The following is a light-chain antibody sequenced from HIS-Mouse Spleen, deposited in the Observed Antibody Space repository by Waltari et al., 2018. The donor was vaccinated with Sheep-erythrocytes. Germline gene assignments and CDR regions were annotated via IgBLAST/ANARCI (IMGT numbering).Light chain of an antibody. CDR2: EGS. V-gene: IGLV2-23*01. CDR1: SSDVGSYNL. J-gene: IGLJ3*02. Sequence: QSALTQPASVSGSPGQSITISFTGTSSDVGSYNLVSWYQQNPGKAPKLMIYEGSKRPSGVSNRFSGSKSGNTASLTISGLQAEDEADYYCCSYAGSSTPWVFGGGTKLTVL. CDR3: CSYAGSSTPWV.